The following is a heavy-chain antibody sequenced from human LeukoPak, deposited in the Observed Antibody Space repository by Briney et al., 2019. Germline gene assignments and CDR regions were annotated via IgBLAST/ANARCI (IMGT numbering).Heavy chain of an antibody. V-gene: IGHV3-30*18. Sequence: GGSLRLSCAASGFTFSSYGMHWVRQAPGKGLEWVAVISYDGSNKYYADSVKGRFTISRDNSENTLYLQMNSLRAEDTAVYYCAKDLGYCSGGSCYLYGMDVWGQGTTVTVSS. D-gene: IGHD2-15*01. CDR1: GFTFSSYG. J-gene: IGHJ6*02. CDR3: AKDLGYCSGGSCYLYGMDV. CDR2: ISYDGSNK.